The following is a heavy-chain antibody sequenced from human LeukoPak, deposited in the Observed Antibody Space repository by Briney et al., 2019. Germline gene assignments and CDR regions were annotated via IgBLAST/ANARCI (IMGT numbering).Heavy chain of an antibody. V-gene: IGHV3-30*03. CDR1: GFPFSSYG. CDR3: AGSWFYRDYFEY. Sequence: GRSLRLSCAASGFPFSSYGMHWVRQAPGKGLEYVAVLSCGGSNEYYADSVKGRFTISRDNSKNTLYLQMNSLRVEDTAVYYCAGSWFYRDYFEYWGQGTLVTVSS. D-gene: IGHD3-10*01. CDR2: LSCGGSNE. J-gene: IGHJ4*02.